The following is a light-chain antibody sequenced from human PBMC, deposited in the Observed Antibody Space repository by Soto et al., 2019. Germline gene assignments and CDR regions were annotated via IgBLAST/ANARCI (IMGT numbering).Light chain of an antibody. Sequence: QSALTQPASVSGSPGQSITISCTGTSSDVAGYNYVSWYQHHPAKAPKLMTFEVSNRPSGVSNRFSGSKSGNTASRTVSGLQPEDEADYYCSSYTSSSSVVFGGGTKLTVL. V-gene: IGLV2-14*01. J-gene: IGLJ2*01. CDR1: SSDVAGYNY. CDR3: SSYTSSSSVV. CDR2: EVS.